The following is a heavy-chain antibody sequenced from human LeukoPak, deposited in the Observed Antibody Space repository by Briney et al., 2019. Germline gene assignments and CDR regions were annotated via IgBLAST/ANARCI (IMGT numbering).Heavy chain of an antibody. CDR2: IYYSGST. V-gene: IGHV4-59*01. J-gene: IGHJ2*01. D-gene: IGHD3-10*01. CDR3: AGSGSGSYYSPWYFDL. Sequence: SETLSLTCTVSGGSISSYYWSWIRQPPGKGLEWIGYIYYSGSTNYNPSLESRVTISGDTSKNQFSLRLSSVTAADTAVYFCAGSGSGSYYSPWYFDLWGRGTLVTVSS. CDR1: GGSISSYY.